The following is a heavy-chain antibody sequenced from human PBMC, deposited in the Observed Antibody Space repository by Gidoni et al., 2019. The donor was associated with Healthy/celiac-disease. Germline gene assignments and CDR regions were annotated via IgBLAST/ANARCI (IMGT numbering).Heavy chain of an antibody. D-gene: IGHD6-19*01. CDR1: GSTFPVYY. J-gene: IGHJ4*02. CDR2: INPNSGGT. Sequence: QVQLVQSGAEWKKPGASSKVPCRASGSTFPVYYMHWVRQAPGQGLEWMGWINPNSGGTNYAQKFQGRVTMTRDTSISTAYMELSRLRSDDTAVYYCARKVVSGWQRKDLEEEEYYFDYWGQGTLVTVSS. CDR3: ARKVVSGWQRKDLEEEEYYFDY. V-gene: IGHV1-2*02.